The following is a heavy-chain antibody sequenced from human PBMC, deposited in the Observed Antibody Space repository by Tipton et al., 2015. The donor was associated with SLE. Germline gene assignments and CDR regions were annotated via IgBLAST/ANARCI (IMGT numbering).Heavy chain of an antibody. J-gene: IGHJ4*02. CDR3: TIEYSSSDAFDF. D-gene: IGHD6-6*01. CDR2: ISGSGTNK. V-gene: IGHV3-48*03. Sequence: SLRLSCAASGFTVSSNYMNWVRQAPGKGLEWVSYISGSGTNKYYADSVKGRFTISRDNAKNSLYLQMNSLRAEDTALYYCTIEYSSSDAFDFWGQGTLVTVSS. CDR1: GFTVSSNY.